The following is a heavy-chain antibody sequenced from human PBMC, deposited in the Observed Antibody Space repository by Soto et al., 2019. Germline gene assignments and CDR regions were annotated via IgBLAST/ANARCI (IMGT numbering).Heavy chain of an antibody. J-gene: IGHJ4*02. Sequence: SETLSLTCTVSGCSISSGDHYWRWVRQPPGKGLEWIAYIYYSGTTYYNPSLKSRVTMSVDTSKNQLSLNLSSVTAADTAVYFCAIYYDNSGPTFDYWGQGTLVTVSS. CDR3: AIYYDNSGPTFDY. CDR1: GCSISSGDHY. D-gene: IGHD3-22*01. V-gene: IGHV4-30-4*01. CDR2: IYYSGTT.